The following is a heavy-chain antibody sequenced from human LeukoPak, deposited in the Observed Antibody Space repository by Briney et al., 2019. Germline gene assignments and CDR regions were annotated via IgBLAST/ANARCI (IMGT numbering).Heavy chain of an antibody. J-gene: IGHJ4*02. CDR3: ARGRGPTMIVVVAYFDY. Sequence: GASVTVSCTASGYTFTSYDINWVRQATGQGLEWMGRINPNSGGTNYAQKFQGRVTMTRDTSISTAYMELSRLRSDDTAVYYCARGRGPTMIVVVAYFDYWGQGTLVTVSS. CDR2: INPNSGGT. CDR1: GYTFTSYD. D-gene: IGHD3-22*01. V-gene: IGHV1-2*06.